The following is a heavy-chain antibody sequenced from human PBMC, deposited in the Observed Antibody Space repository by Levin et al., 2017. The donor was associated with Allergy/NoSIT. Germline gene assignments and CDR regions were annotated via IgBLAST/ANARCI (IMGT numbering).Heavy chain of an antibody. CDR1: GGTFTSYT. CDR2: IIPVLGAV. CDR3: ARDPGSTSYYDSSGYRTDYYFDY. D-gene: IGHD3-22*01. Sequence: SVKVSCKISGGTFTSYTINWVRQAPRQGLEWVGRIIPVLGAVKYAQKFQDRVTVTADKSTSTVYMELSSLRSDDTAVYYCARDPGSTSYYDSSGYRTDYYFDYGGQGTLVTVS. V-gene: IGHV1-69*08. J-gene: IGHJ4*02.